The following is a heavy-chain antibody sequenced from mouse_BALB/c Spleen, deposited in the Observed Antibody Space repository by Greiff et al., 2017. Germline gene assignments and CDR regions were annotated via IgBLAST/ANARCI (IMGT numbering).Heavy chain of an antibody. J-gene: IGHJ3*01. Sequence: QVQLKQSGPGLVQPSQSLSITCTVSGFSLTSYGVHWVRQSPGKGLEWLGVIWSGGSTDYNAAFISRLSISKDNSKSQVFFKMNSLQANDTAIYYCARSTMITRAWFAYWGQGTLVTVSA. D-gene: IGHD2-4*01. V-gene: IGHV2-2*02. CDR1: GFSLTSYG. CDR3: ARSTMITRAWFAY. CDR2: IWSGGST.